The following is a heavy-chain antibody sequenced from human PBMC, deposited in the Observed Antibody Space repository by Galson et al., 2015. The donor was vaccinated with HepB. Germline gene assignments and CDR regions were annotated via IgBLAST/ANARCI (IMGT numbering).Heavy chain of an antibody. Sequence: SLRLSCAASGFTFSSYSMNWVRQAPGKGLEWVSYISSSSSTIYYADSVKGRFTISRDNAKNSLYLQMNSLRDEDTAVYYCASEAFSDTAMVPHWGQGTLVTVSS. CDR1: GFTFSSYS. CDR2: ISSSSSTI. V-gene: IGHV3-48*02. CDR3: ASEAFSDTAMVPH. D-gene: IGHD5-18*01. J-gene: IGHJ4*02.